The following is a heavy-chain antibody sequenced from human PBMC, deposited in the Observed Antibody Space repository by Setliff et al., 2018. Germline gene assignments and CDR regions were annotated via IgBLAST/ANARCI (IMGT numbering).Heavy chain of an antibody. CDR3: AKVPITKVYFYMDV. V-gene: IGHV4-61*02. CDR2: IDTSGST. J-gene: IGHJ6*03. Sequence: SGPTLVNPTQTLTLTCTFSGFSLSTGGICVSWIRQSPGKGLEWIGYIDTSGSTDYNPSLKSRVTISVDTSKNQLSLKLSSVTAADTAVYYCAKVPITKVYFYMDVWGKGTTVTVSS. D-gene: IGHD3-10*01. CDR1: GFSLSTGGIC.